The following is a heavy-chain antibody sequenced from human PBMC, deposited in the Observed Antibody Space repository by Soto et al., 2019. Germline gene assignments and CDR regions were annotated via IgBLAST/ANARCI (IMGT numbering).Heavy chain of an antibody. CDR1: GFTFSSYG. Sequence: QVQLVESGGGVVQPGRSLRLSCAASGFTFSSYGMHWVRQAPGKGLEWVAVIWYDGSNKYYADSVKGRFTISRDNSDHPLYLQRDRRRAEDTAVYYCARDGVRGDSSWPGLDYWGQGTLVTVSS. CDR2: IWYDGSNK. D-gene: IGHD6-13*01. V-gene: IGHV3-33*01. J-gene: IGHJ4*02. CDR3: ARDGVRGDSSWPGLDY.